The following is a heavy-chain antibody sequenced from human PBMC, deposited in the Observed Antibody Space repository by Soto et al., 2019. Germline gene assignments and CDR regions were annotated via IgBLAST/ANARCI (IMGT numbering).Heavy chain of an antibody. CDR3: ALWTVAPAAFWESYYYYGMDV. D-gene: IGHD2-2*01. V-gene: IGHV3-53*01. CDR2: IYSGGST. CDR1: GFTVSSNY. Sequence: GGSLRLSCAASGFTVSSNYMSWVRQAPGKGLEWVSVIYSGGSTYYADSVKGRFTISRDNSKNTLYLKMNSLRAEDTAVYYCALWTVAPAAFWESYYYYGMDVWGQGTTVTVSS. J-gene: IGHJ6*02.